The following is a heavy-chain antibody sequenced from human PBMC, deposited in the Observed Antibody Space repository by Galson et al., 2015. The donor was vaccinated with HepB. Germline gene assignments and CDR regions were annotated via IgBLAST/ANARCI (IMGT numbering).Heavy chain of an antibody. CDR2: IGAPGDT. D-gene: IGHD4-17*01. V-gene: IGHV3-13*04. CDR1: GFTFSSHD. J-gene: IGHJ2*01. CDR3: ARGAYGDANWSFDL. Sequence: SLRLSCAASGFTFSSHDMHWVRQSTGQGLEWVSAIGAPGDTYYPASVQGRFTTSRENAKNSLYLQMNSLTAGDTAVYYCARGAYGDANWSFDLWGRGTLVTVSS.